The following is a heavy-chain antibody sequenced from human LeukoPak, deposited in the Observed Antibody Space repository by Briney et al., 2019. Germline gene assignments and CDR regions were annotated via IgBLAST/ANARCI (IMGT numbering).Heavy chain of an antibody. CDR3: ARVYSDSSLYCYYYMDV. D-gene: IGHD3-22*01. J-gene: IGHJ6*03. CDR2: IYSNGIT. Sequence: MASETLSLTCTVSGGSISSYYWSWIRQPPGKGLEWIGYIYSNGITNYNPSLKSRVTISVDTSKNQFSLKVRSVTAADTAVYYCARVYSDSSLYCYYYMDVWGKGTTVTISS. V-gene: IGHV4-59*01. CDR1: GGSISSYY.